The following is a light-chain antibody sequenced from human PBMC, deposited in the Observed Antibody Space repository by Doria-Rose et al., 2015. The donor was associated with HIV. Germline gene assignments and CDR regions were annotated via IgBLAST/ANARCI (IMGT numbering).Light chain of an antibody. CDR1: QSVSIF. Sequence: LTQSPATLSLSPGERATLSCRASQSVSIFLAWYQQKPGQAPRLLIYDASNRATGIPARFSGSGSGTDFTLTISSLEPEDFATYYCQQYKSDSWTFGQGTKVEIK. V-gene: IGKV3-11*01. CDR2: DAS. CDR3: QQYKSDSWT. J-gene: IGKJ1*01.